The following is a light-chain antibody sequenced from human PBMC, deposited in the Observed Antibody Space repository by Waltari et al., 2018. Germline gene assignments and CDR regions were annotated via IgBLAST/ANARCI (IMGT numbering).Light chain of an antibody. CDR1: ESIGADY. J-gene: IGKJ1*01. Sequence: ENVLTQSPGTLSLSPGGGATLSCRASESIGADYLAWYQKKPGLAPRLLIYGASTRATGVPDRFSVSGSGTDFTLTISRLEPEDFAVYYCQQYHSLPWTFGQGTKVDIK. CDR2: GAS. V-gene: IGKV3-20*01. CDR3: QQYHSLPWT.